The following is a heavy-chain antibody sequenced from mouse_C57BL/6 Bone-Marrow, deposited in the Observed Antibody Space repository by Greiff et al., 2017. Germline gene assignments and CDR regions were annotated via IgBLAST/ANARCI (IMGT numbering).Heavy chain of an antibody. CDR2: IYPGDGDT. V-gene: IGHV1-82*01. CDR3: ARYYYGSSHAMDY. D-gene: IGHD1-1*01. Sequence: QVQLKQSGPELVKPGASVKISCKASGYAFSSSWMNWVKQRPGKGLEWIGRIYPGDGDTNYNGKFKGKATLTADKSSSTAYMQLSSLTSEDSAVYFCARYYYGSSHAMDYWGQGTSVTVSS. CDR1: GYAFSSSW. J-gene: IGHJ4*01.